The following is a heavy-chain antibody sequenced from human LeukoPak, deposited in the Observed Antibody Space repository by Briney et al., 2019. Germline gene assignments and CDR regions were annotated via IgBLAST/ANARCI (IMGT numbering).Heavy chain of an antibody. CDR1: GFTFSSYW. J-gene: IGHJ4*02. D-gene: IGHD3-10*01. CDR3: ARVSGYYWD. CDR2: MNRDGSEK. Sequence: GGSLRLSCAASGFTFSSYWMSWVRQAPGKGLEWVANMNRDGSEKNYVDSIKGRFTISRDNAKNSLYLQMNSLRAEDTAVYYCARVSGYYWDWGQGTLVTVSS. V-gene: IGHV3-7*01.